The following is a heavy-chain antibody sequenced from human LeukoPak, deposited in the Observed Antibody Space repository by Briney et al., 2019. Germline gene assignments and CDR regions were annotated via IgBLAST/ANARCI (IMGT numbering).Heavy chain of an antibody. CDR3: ARSADYDLLTGYENWFDP. V-gene: IGHV5-51*01. Sequence: GESLKICCKGSGYSFTSYWIGWVLQTPGKGLEWMVIIYPGDSDTRYSPSFQGQVTISADKTISTAYLQWSSLKASDTAMYYCARSADYDLLTGYENWFDPWGQGTLVTVSS. CDR1: GYSFTSYW. D-gene: IGHD3-9*01. J-gene: IGHJ5*02. CDR2: IYPGDSDT.